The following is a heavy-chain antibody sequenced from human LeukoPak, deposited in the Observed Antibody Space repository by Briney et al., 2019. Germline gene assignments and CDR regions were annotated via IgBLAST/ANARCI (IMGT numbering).Heavy chain of an antibody. CDR2: IHTSGST. CDR1: GVSISSYY. V-gene: IGHV4-4*07. J-gene: IGHJ4*02. D-gene: IGHD3-22*01. CDR3: ARGGYYYDSNGYYSLDY. Sequence: SETLSLTCTVSGVSISSYYWSWIRQPAGKGLEWIGRIHTSGSTNYNPSLKSRVTMSVDTSKNQFSLKLSSVTAADTAVYYCARGGYYYDSNGYYSLDYWGQGTLVTVSS.